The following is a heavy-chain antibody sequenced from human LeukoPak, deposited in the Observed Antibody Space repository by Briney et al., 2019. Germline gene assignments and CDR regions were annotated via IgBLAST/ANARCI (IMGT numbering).Heavy chain of an antibody. CDR3: ARENLGSGSSIDY. CDR2: INPSGGST. V-gene: IGHV1-46*01. CDR1: GFTFSSYA. Sequence: GGSLRLSCAASGFTFSSYAMSWVRQAPGQGLEWMGIINPSGGSTSYAQKFQGRVTMTRDTSTSTVYMELSSLRSEDTAVYYCARENLGSGSSIDYWGQGTLVTASS. J-gene: IGHJ4*02. D-gene: IGHD3-10*01.